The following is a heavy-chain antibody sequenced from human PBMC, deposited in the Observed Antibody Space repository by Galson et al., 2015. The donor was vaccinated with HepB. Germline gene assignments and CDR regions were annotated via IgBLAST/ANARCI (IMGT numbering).Heavy chain of an antibody. CDR1: GYTFTSYG. V-gene: IGHV1-18*01. CDR3: ARDLVGATGRLNYFDY. Sequence: SVKVSCKASGYTFTSYGISWVRQAPGQGLEWMGWISAYNGNTNYAQKLQGRVTMTTDTSTSTAYMELRSLRSDDTAVYYCARDLVGATGRLNYFDYWGQGTLVTVSS. J-gene: IGHJ4*02. CDR2: ISAYNGNT. D-gene: IGHD1-26*01.